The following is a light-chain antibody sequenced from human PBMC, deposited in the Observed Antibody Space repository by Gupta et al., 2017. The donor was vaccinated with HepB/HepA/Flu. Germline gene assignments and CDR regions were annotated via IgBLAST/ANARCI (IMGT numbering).Light chain of an antibody. Sequence: DLHMTQSPSSLSASVGERVTITCRASQSISSYLDWYQQKPGQVPKLLIYDASSLHSGVPARFSGSGSGTDFTLTISSLEPEDFATYYCQQSSSSVSFGRGTQVEI. CDR3: QQSSSSVS. J-gene: IGKJ4*01. CDR1: QSISSY. V-gene: IGKV1-39*01. CDR2: DAS.